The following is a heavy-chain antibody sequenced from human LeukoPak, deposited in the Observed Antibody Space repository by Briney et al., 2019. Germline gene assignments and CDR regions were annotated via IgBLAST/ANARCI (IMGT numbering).Heavy chain of an antibody. V-gene: IGHV3-53*01. CDR3: ARDKRQERWPDY. CDR2: IYGGGST. Sequence: PGGSLRLSCAASGFTLSSNYMSWVREAPGKGLERGSIIYGGGSTYYAASVKGRFTISRDNSKNTLYLQMDSRRAEDTAVYYCARDKRQERWPDYWGQGTLVTVSS. J-gene: IGHJ4*02. CDR1: GFTLSSNY. D-gene: IGHD5-24*01.